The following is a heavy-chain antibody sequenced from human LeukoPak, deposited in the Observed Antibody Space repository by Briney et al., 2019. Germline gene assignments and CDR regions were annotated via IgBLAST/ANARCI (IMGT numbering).Heavy chain of an antibody. V-gene: IGHV1-2*06. CDR2: INPNSGGT. J-gene: IGHJ4*02. CDR3: ARDSYSGSYSHPY. D-gene: IGHD1-26*01. Sequence: ASVKVSCKASGYTFTGYYMYWVRQAPGQGLEWMGRINPNSGGTNYAQKFQGRVTMTRDTSISTAYMELSRLRSDDTAVYYCARDSYSGSYSHPYWGQGTLVTVSS. CDR1: GYTFTGYY.